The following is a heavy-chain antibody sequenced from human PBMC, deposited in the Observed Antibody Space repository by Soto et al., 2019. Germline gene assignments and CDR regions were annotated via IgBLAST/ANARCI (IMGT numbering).Heavy chain of an antibody. J-gene: IGHJ4*02. D-gene: IGHD4-4*01. CDR2: IYSGGST. Sequence: GGSLRLSCAASGFTVSSNYMSWVRQAPGKGLEWVSVIYSGGSTYYADSVKGRFTISRDNSKNTLYLQMNSLRAEDTAVYYCARSATVTIDNNFDYWGQGTLVTVSS. CDR3: ARSATVTIDNNFDY. V-gene: IGHV3-53*01. CDR1: GFTVSSNY.